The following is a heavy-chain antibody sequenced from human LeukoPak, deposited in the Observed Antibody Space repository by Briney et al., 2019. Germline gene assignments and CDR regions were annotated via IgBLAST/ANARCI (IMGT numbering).Heavy chain of an antibody. D-gene: IGHD6-19*01. Sequence: GGSLGLSCAASGFTFSSYSMNWVRQAPGKGLEWVSYISSSSSTIYYADSVKGRFTISRDNAKNSLYLQMNSLRAEDTAVYYWARDLGSGWFYFDYWGQGTLVTVSS. CDR1: GFTFSSYS. V-gene: IGHV3-48*01. J-gene: IGHJ4*02. CDR3: ARDLGSGWFYFDY. CDR2: ISSSSSTI.